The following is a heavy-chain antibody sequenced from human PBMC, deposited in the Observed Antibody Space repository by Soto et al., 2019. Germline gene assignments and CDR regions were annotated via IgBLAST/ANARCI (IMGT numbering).Heavy chain of an antibody. Sequence: ASVKVSCKASGYTFTGYYMHWVRQAPGQGLEWMGWINPNSGGTNYAQKFQGRVTMTRDTSISTAYMELSRLRSDDTAVYYCARDLVTSAYYYYYGMDVWGQGTTVTVSS. D-gene: IGHD4-4*01. CDR2: INPNSGGT. CDR1: GYTFTGYY. CDR3: ARDLVTSAYYYYYGMDV. J-gene: IGHJ6*02. V-gene: IGHV1-2*02.